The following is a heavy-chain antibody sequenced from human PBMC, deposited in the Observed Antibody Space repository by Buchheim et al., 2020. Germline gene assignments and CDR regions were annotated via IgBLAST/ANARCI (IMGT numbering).Heavy chain of an antibody. CDR2: VNAGNGNT. CDR1: GYSFISFA. CDR3: ARTFPFDY. Sequence: QVQLVQSGAEVRKPGASVKISCKASGYSFISFAIHWVRQAPGQGLEWMGLVNAGNGNTGYSQNFQGRVSITADKTTSTAYMELKSLTSEDTAVYYCARTFPFDYWGQGTL. D-gene: IGHD3-3*02. J-gene: IGHJ4*02. V-gene: IGHV1-3*01.